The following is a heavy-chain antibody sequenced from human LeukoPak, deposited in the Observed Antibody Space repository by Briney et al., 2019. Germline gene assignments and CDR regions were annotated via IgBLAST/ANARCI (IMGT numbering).Heavy chain of an antibody. CDR3: ARVRHSSSWVWFDP. J-gene: IGHJ5*02. D-gene: IGHD6-13*01. Sequence: PGRSLRLSCAASGFTFSSYAMHWVRQAPGKGLEWVAVISYDGSNKYYADSVKGRFTISRDNSKNTLYLQMNSLRAEDTAVYYCARVRHSSSWVWFDPWGQGTLVTVSS. CDR1: GFTFSSYA. CDR2: ISYDGSNK. V-gene: IGHV3-30-3*01.